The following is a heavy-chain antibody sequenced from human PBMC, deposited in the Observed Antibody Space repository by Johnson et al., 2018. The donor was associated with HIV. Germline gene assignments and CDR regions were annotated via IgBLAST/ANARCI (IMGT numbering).Heavy chain of an antibody. CDR1: GFTFSSYA. CDR2: ISYGGKNK. V-gene: IGHV3-30*04. CDR3: ARDRVVELGAHSDAFYI. Sequence: QVQLVESGGGVVQPGRSLRLSCEASGFTFSSYAVHWVRQAPGKGLEWVALISYGGKNKYYADSVKGRFTISRDNSKNTLYLEMNSLRPEETAVYYCARDRVVELGAHSDAFYIWGQGTMVTVSS. D-gene: IGHD2-15*01. J-gene: IGHJ3*02.